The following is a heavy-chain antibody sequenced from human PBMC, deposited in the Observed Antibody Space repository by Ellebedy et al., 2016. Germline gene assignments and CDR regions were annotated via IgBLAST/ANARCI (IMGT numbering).Heavy chain of an antibody. CDR1: GGSISSYY. CDR2: IYTSGST. Sequence: GSLRLSXTVSGGSISSYYWSWIRQPAGKGLEWIGRIYTSGSTNYNPSLKSRVTMSVDTSKNQFSLKLSSVTAADTAVYYCARGLVKRGWAGGSVVVPAAIPRYWGQGTLVTVSS. CDR3: ARGLVKRGWAGGSVVVPAAIPRY. V-gene: IGHV4-4*07. D-gene: IGHD2-2*02. J-gene: IGHJ4*02.